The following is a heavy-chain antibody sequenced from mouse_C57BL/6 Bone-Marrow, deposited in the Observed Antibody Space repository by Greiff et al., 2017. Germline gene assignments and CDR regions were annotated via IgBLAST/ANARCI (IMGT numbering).Heavy chain of an antibody. CDR3: ARGIYYYGSRTWYFDV. CDR2: IDPSDSYT. CDR1: GYTFTSYW. V-gene: IGHV1-50*01. Sequence: VQLQQPGAELVKPGASVKLSCTASGYTFTSYWMQWVKQRPGQGLEWIGEIDPSDSYTNYNQKFKGKATLTVDTSSSTAYMQLSSLTSEDTAVYYCARGIYYYGSRTWYFDVWGTGTTVTVSS. J-gene: IGHJ1*03. D-gene: IGHD1-1*01.